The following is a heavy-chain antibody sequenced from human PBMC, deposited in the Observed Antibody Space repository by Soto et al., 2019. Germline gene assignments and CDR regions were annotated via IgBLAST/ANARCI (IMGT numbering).Heavy chain of an antibody. CDR2: IIPIFGTA. Sequence: GASVKVSCKASGGTFSSYAISWVRQAPGQGIEWMGGIIPIFGTANYAQKFQGRVTITADESTSTAYMELSSLRSEDTAVYYCASPDLYGSGSYYKNEYYFDYWGQVTLVTVSS. CDR3: ASPDLYGSGSYYKNEYYFDY. J-gene: IGHJ4*02. V-gene: IGHV1-69*13. D-gene: IGHD3-10*01. CDR1: GGTFSSYA.